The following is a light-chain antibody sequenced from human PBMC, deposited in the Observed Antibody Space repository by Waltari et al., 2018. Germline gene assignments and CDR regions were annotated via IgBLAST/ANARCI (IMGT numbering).Light chain of an antibody. CDR1: SRDVGGYKF. J-gene: IGLJ2*01. V-gene: IGLV2-14*03. Sequence: QSALTQPASVSGPPGQSITISCTGTSRDVGGYKFVSWYQQHPGKAPKLIIYDVNNRPSGVSYRFSGSKSGNTASLTISGLQAEDEADYYCSSYTSDSTLVLFGGGTKLTVL. CDR2: DVN. CDR3: SSYTSDSTLVL.